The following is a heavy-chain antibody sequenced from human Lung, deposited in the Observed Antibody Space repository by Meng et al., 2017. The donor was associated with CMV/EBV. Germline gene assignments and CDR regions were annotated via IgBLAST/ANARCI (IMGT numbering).Heavy chain of an antibody. CDR3: ARVEVGITSGDY. Sequence: DQLVQSGGEGKKPGALVKVSCKASGYTFTNYGITWVRQAPGQGLEWMGWINAYNGDTNYAQTLQGRVTMTTDTSTSTAYMELRSLRSDDTAVYYCARVEVGITSGDYWGQGTLVTVSS. CDR1: GYTFTNYG. D-gene: IGHD1-26*01. V-gene: IGHV1-18*01. J-gene: IGHJ4*02. CDR2: INAYNGDT.